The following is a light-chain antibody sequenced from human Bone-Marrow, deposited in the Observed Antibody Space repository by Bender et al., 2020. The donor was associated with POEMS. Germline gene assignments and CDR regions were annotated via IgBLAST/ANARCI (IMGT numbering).Light chain of an antibody. V-gene: IGLV2-11*01. J-gene: IGLJ3*02. CDR3: SSWDDSLSGWV. CDR1: SRDVGAYNY. Sequence: QSALTQPRSVSGSPGQSVTISCTGTSRDVGAYNYVSWYQQHPDKAPKLMIYDVSARPSGISYRFSGSKSGNTASLTISDIQSEDEGDYYCSSWDDSLSGWVFGGGTKLTVL. CDR2: DVS.